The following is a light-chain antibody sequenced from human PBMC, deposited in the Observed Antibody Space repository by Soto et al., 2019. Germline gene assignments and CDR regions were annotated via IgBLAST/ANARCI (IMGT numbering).Light chain of an antibody. CDR2: GAS. J-gene: IGKJ1*01. Sequence: EIVLTQSPGTLSLSPGERAALSCRASQSVSSSSLAWYQQKPGQAPRLLIYGASSRASGIPDRSSGSGSGTDFTLTISRLEPEDFAVYYCQQYGSSTGTFGQGTNVDIK. V-gene: IGKV3-20*01. CDR3: QQYGSSTGT. CDR1: QSVSSSS.